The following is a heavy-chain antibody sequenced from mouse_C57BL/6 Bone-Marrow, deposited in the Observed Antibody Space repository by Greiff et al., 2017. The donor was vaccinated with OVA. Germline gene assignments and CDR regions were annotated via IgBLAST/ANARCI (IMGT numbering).Heavy chain of an antibody. Sequence: QVQLQQPGAELVKPGASVKMSCKASGYTFTSYWITWVKQRPGQGLEWIGDIYPGSGSTNYNEKFKSKATLTVDTSSSTAFMQLSSLTSEDSAGYYCARGGGNYFDYWGQGTTLTVSS. CDR1: GYTFTSYW. J-gene: IGHJ2*01. CDR2: IYPGSGST. V-gene: IGHV1-55*01. CDR3: ARGGGNYFDY.